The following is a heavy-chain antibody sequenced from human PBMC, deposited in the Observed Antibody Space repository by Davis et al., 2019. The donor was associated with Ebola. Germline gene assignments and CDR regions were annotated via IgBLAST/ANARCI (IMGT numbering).Heavy chain of an antibody. CDR1: GFTFDDYA. V-gene: IGHV3-43*02. D-gene: IGHD6-19*01. Sequence: GESLKISCAASGFTFDDYAMHWVRQAPGKGLEWVSLISGDGDSTCYADSVKGRFTISRDNSKNFLHLQMNSLRTEDTALYYCAKDNQKWLTYYAMDVWGQGTTVTVSS. CDR2: ISGDGDST. J-gene: IGHJ6*02. CDR3: AKDNQKWLTYYAMDV.